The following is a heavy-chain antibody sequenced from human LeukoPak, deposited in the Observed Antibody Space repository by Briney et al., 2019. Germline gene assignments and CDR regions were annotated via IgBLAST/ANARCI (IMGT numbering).Heavy chain of an antibody. V-gene: IGHV3-72*01. J-gene: IGHJ4*02. CDR1: GFTFSDHY. Sequence: GGSLRLSCAASGFTFSDHYMDWVRQAPGKGLEWVGRIRNKANSYTTEYAASVKGRFTISRDDSKNSLYLQMNSLKTEDTAVYFCARDSDGHGLVGYFDYWGQGTLVTVSS. D-gene: IGHD3/OR15-3a*01. CDR2: IRNKANSYTT. CDR3: ARDSDGHGLVGYFDY.